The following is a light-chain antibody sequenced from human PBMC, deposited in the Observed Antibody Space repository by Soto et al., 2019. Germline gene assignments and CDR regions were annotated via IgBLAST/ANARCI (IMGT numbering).Light chain of an antibody. CDR2: DVF. Sequence: QSALTQPRSVSGSPGQAVTISCTGTSSDIGAYNYVFWYQQYPGKSPKLMIYDVFKRPSGVPARFSASKSGNTASLTITGLQTEDEADYHCSSLAGSYNLVFGGGTKLTVL. CDR3: SSLAGSYNLV. J-gene: IGLJ3*02. CDR1: SSDIGAYNY. V-gene: IGLV2-11*01.